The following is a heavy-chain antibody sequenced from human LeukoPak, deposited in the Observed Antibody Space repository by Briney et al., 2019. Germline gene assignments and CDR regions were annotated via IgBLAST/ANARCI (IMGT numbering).Heavy chain of an antibody. CDR1: GFTFSSYE. V-gene: IGHV3-48*03. J-gene: IGHJ4*02. Sequence: PGGSLGLSCAASGFTFSSYEMNWVRQAPGKGLEWISYISSSGSTTYYADSVKGRFTISRDNSAKNSVYLQMNSLRAEDTAVYYCARNDGYWGQGTLVTVSS. CDR2: ISSSGSTT. CDR3: ARNDGY.